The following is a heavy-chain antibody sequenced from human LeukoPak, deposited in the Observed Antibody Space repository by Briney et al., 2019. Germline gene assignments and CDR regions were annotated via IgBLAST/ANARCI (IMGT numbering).Heavy chain of an antibody. V-gene: IGHV3-7*01. CDR2: IKQDGSEK. CDR1: GFTFSSYW. Sequence: GGSLRLSCAASGFTFSSYWMSWVRQAPGKGLEWVANIKQDGSEKYYVDSVKGRFTISRDNAKNSLYLQMNSLRAEDTAAYYCARDYYDFWSGHNWFDPWGQGTLVTVSS. D-gene: IGHD3-3*01. CDR3: ARDYYDFWSGHNWFDP. J-gene: IGHJ5*02.